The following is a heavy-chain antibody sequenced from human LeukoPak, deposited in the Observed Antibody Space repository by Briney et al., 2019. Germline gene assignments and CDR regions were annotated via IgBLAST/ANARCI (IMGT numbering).Heavy chain of an antibody. CDR2: ISSSGSTI. Sequence: GGSLRLSCAASRFTFSDYYMSWIRQAPGKGLEWVSYISSSGSTIYYADSVKGRFTISRDNAKNSLYLQMNSLRAEDTAVYYCARLSRDGYAFDYWGQGTLVTVSS. D-gene: IGHD5-24*01. CDR1: RFTFSDYY. J-gene: IGHJ4*02. V-gene: IGHV3-11*04. CDR3: ARLSRDGYAFDY.